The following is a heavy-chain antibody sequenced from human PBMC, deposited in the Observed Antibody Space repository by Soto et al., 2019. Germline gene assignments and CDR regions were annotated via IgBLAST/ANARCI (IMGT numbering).Heavy chain of an antibody. J-gene: IGHJ6*02. CDR3: ARHESYSNYGYYYGTDV. CDR1: GYSFTSYW. D-gene: IGHD4-4*01. CDR2: IDPSDSYT. Sequence: GESLKISCKGSGYSFTSYWISWVRQMPGKGLEWMGRIDPSDSYTNYSPSFQGHVTISADKSISTAYLQWSSLKASDTAMYYCARHESYSNYGYYYGTDVWGQGNTVAAS. V-gene: IGHV5-10-1*01.